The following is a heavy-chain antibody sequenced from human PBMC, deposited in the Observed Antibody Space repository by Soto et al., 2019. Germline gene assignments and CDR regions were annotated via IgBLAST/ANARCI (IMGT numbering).Heavy chain of an antibody. CDR1: GGSISSSSYY. Sequence: SETLSLTCTVSGGSISSSSYYWGWIRQPPGKGLEWIGSIYYSGSTYYNPSLKSRVTISVDTSKNQFSLKLSSVTAADTAVYYYARHDGTPGVLTTVTKYYFDYWGQGTLVTVSS. CDR3: ARHDGTPGVLTTVTKYYFDY. V-gene: IGHV4-39*01. CDR2: IYYSGST. J-gene: IGHJ4*02. D-gene: IGHD4-17*01.